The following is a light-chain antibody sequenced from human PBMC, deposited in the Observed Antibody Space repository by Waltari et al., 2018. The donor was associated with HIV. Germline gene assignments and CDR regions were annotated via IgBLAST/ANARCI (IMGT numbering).Light chain of an antibody. V-gene: IGLV2-14*01. CDR2: EVS. J-gene: IGLJ2*01. CDR3: SSYTSRNTPHVL. Sequence: QSALTQPASVSGSPGQSITISYTGTSSDVGGQTYVSWFQPHPGTAPKLMIYEVSNRPSGISNRFSGSKSGNTASLNISGLQAEDEADYYCSSYTSRNTPHVLLGGGTKLTVL. CDR1: SSDVGGQTY.